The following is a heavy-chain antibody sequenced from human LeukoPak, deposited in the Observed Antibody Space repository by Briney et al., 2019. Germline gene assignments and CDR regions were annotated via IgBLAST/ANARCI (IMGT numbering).Heavy chain of an antibody. J-gene: IGHJ4*02. CDR3: ASYDYGDSAIDY. D-gene: IGHD4-17*01. V-gene: IGHV4-30-4*01. CDR2: IYYSGST. Sequence: SETLSLTCAVYGGSFSGYYWSWIRQPPGKGLEWIGYIYYSGSTYYNPSLKSRVTISVDTSKNQFSLKLSSVTAAGTAVYYCASYDYGDSAIDYWGQGTLVTVSS. CDR1: GGSFSGYY.